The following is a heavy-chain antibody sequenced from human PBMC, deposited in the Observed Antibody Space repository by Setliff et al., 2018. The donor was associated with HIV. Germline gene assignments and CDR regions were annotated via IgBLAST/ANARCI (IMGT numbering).Heavy chain of an antibody. D-gene: IGHD3-3*01. CDR2: IYSGGST. CDR3: GRVRLYNTALDY. Sequence: QPWGSLRLSCAASGFTVSTYYMSWVRQAPGKGLEWVSTIYSGGSTYHADSVKGRFTLSRDTSKNTLLLQMNSLRPEAAAVYYCGRVRLYNTALDYWGQGTLVTVSS. V-gene: IGHV3-66*02. J-gene: IGHJ4*02. CDR1: GFTVSTYY.